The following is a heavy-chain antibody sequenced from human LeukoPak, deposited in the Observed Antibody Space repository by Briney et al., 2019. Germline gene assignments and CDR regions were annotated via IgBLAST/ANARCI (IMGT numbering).Heavy chain of an antibody. V-gene: IGHV3-48*03. CDR1: GFTFSSYE. D-gene: IGHD7-27*01. J-gene: IGHJ4*02. CDR2: IGRSGSTI. Sequence: GGSLRLSCAASGFTFSSYEMNWVRQAPGKGLEWVSYIGRSGSTIYYADSVKGRFTISRDKAKNSLYLQMNRLRAEDTAVYYCARDGYWGSLDYWGQGTLVTVSS. CDR3: ARDGYWGSLDY.